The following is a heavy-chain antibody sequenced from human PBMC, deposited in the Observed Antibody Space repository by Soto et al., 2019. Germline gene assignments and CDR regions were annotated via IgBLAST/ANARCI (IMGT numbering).Heavy chain of an antibody. J-gene: IGHJ5*02. V-gene: IGHV4-34*01. CDR2: INHSGST. CDR3: ARAWSSSWYGGNWFDP. Sequence: SETLSLTCAVYGGSFSGYYWSWIRQPPGKGLEWIGEINHSGSTNYNPSLKSRVTISVDTSKNQFPLKLSSVTAADTAVYYCARAWSSSWYGGNWFDPWGQGTLVTVSS. CDR1: GGSFSGYY. D-gene: IGHD6-13*01.